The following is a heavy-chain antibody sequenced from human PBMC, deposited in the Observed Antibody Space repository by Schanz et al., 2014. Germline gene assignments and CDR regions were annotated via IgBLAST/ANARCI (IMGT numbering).Heavy chain of an antibody. Sequence: QVQLQESGPGLVKPSGTLSLTCAVSGGSISNANWWSWVPQPPGKGLQWIGEVYHSGGTNYNPSLKSRVPISLDVSKNQFSLRLTSVTAADTAVYYCARSVGMVRRYFDSWGQGNLVTVSS. J-gene: IGHJ4*02. CDR2: VYHSGGT. CDR1: GGSISNANW. V-gene: IGHV4-4*02. D-gene: IGHD5-18*01. CDR3: ARSVGMVRRYFDS.